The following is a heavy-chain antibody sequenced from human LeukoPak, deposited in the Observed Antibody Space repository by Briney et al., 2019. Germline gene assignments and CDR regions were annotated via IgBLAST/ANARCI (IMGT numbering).Heavy chain of an antibody. V-gene: IGHV1-2*02. Sequence: ASVKVSCKASGYTFTGYYMHWVRQAPGQGLEWMGWINPNSGGTNYGKKFQGRVTMTRDTSISTAYMELSRLRSDDTAVYYCARGAEYYYYMDVWGKGTTVTISS. CDR1: GYTFTGYY. CDR3: ARGAEYYYYMDV. CDR2: INPNSGGT. J-gene: IGHJ6*03.